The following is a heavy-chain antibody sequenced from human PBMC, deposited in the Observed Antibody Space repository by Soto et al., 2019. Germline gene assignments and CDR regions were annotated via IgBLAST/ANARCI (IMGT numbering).Heavy chain of an antibody. J-gene: IGHJ3*02. CDR2: ITPIFDTA. V-gene: IGHV1-69*13. CDR3: ARDRIVAVGTNAFDI. Sequence: QVPLVQSGAEVKKPGASVQVSCKASGGTFSSYSISWVRQAPGQGLEWMGGITPIFDTAEYAQKFQGRVTFTADESTTTAYMELSSLRSEDTAVYYCARDRIVAVGTNAFDIWGQGTRVTVSS. CDR1: GGTFSSYS. D-gene: IGHD6-13*01.